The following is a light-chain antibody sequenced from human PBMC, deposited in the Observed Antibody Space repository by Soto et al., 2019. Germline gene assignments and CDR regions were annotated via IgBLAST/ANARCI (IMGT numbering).Light chain of an antibody. CDR3: QQRTNWIFT. CDR2: DAS. J-gene: IGKJ3*01. CDR1: QSVSNY. V-gene: IGKV3-11*01. Sequence: EVVLTQSPATLSLSPGERATLSCRASQSVSNYLAWYQQKPGQAPRLLIYDASNRATGIPVRFSGSGSGTDCTLTISSLEPEDFAVYYCQQRTNWIFTFGPGTRVDIK.